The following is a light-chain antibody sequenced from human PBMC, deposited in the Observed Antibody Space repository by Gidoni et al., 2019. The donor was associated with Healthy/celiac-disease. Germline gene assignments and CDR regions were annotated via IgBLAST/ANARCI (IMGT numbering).Light chain of an antibody. J-gene: IGKJ2*01. CDR1: QSVSSSY. CDR2: GAS. V-gene: IGKV3-20*01. Sequence: EIVLTQSPCTLSLSPGERATLSCRASQSVSSSYLAGYQQKPGQAPRLLIYGASSRATGIPDRFSGSGSGTDFTLTISRLEPEDFAVYYCQQYGSSPPMYTFGQGTKLEIK. CDR3: QQYGSSPPMYT.